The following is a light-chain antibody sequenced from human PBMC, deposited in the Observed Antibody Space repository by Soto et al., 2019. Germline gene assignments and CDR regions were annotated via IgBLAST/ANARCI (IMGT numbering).Light chain of an antibody. CDR2: DDR. CDR1: NIGTKS. J-gene: IGLJ1*01. Sequence: SYELTQPPSVSVAPGQTATITCGGDNIGTKSVHWYQQKPGQAPVLVGHDDRDPPSGIPDRFSGSNSGKTATLTISRVEAGDEADYYCQVWHSSTDNYVFGIGTKLTVL. V-gene: IGLV3-21*02. CDR3: QVWHSSTDNYV.